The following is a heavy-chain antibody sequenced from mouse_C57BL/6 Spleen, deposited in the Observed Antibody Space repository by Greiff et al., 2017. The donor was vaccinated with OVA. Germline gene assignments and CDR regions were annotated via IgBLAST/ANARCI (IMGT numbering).Heavy chain of an antibody. Sequence: QVQLQQPGAELVKPGASVQMSCKASGYTFTSYWITWVKQRPGHGLEWIGDIYPGSGSTNYNEKFKRTATLTVDTSSSTAYMQLSSLTSEDAAVYYGARFITTVPYAMDYWGQGTSVTVSS. D-gene: IGHD1-2*01. CDR1: GYTFTSYW. CDR3: ARFITTVPYAMDY. J-gene: IGHJ4*01. CDR2: IYPGSGST. V-gene: IGHV1-55*01.